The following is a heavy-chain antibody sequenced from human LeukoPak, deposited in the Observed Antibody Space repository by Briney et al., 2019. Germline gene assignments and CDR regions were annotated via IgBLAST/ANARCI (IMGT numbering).Heavy chain of an antibody. CDR1: GDSVSSNSAA. D-gene: IGHD6-13*01. CDR2: TYYRSKWYN. Sequence: PSETLSLTCAISGDSVSSNSAAWNWIRQSPSRGLEWLGRTYYRSKWYNDYAVYVKSRITINPDTSKNQFSLQLNSVTPEDTAGYYCAREGIAAEGGGFDPWGQGTLVTVSS. CDR3: AREGIAAEGGGFDP. J-gene: IGHJ5*02. V-gene: IGHV6-1*01.